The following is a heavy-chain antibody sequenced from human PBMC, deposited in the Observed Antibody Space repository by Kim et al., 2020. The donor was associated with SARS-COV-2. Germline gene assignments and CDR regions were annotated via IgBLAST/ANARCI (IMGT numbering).Heavy chain of an antibody. Sequence: GGSLRLSCAASGFTFSSYAMHWVRQAPGKGLEYVSAISSNGGSTYYANSVKGRFTISRDNSKNTLYLQMGSLRAEDMAVYYFARVMIGELDYWGQGTLVTVSS. V-gene: IGHV3-64*01. CDR1: GFTFSSYA. J-gene: IGHJ4*02. CDR3: ARVMIGELDY. CDR2: ISSNGGST. D-gene: IGHD3-22*01.